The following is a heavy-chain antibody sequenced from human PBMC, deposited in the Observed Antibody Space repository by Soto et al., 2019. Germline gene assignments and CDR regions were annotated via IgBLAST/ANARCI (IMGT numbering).Heavy chain of an antibody. J-gene: IGHJ6*02. V-gene: IGHV3-66*01. CDR2: IYSGGST. Sequence: EVQLVESGGGLVQPGGSLRLSCAASGFTVRSNYMSWVRQAPGKGLEWVSVIYSGGSTYYADSVKGRFTISRDNSKNTRYRQMNRLRAEDTAVYYCARDLVDKVLLRYGMDVWCQGTTVTVSS. CDR1: GFTVRSNY. CDR3: ARDLVDKVLLRYGMDV. D-gene: IGHD5-12*01.